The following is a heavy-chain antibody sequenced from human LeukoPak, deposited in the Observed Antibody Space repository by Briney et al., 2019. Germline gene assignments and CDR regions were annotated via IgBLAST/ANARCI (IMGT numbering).Heavy chain of an antibody. CDR2: MYYIVRN. D-gene: IGHD5-18*01. CDR3: ASHGGGVDTAMVSPEDYYYYGMDV. Sequence: PSETLSLTCTVSGGSISSYYWSWIRQPPGKGLEWIGYMYYIVRNNHNPSLKSRVTISVDTSKNQFSLKLSSVTAADTAVYYCASHGGGVDTAMVSPEDYYYYGMDVWGQGTTVTVSS. J-gene: IGHJ6*02. CDR1: GGSISSYY. V-gene: IGHV4-59*08.